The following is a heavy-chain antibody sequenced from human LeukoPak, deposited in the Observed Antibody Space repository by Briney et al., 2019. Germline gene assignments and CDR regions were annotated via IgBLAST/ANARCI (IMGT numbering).Heavy chain of an antibody. V-gene: IGHV3-21*01. CDR2: ISSSSSYI. CDR3: ARGDYSYGSYYFDY. CDR1: GFTFSSYS. J-gene: IGHJ4*02. D-gene: IGHD5-18*01. Sequence: KSGGSLRLSCSASGFTFSSYSMNWVRQAPGKGLEWVSSISSSSSYIYYADSVKDRFTISRDNAKNSLYLQMNSLRAEDTAVYYCARGDYSYGSYYFDYWGQGTLVTVSS.